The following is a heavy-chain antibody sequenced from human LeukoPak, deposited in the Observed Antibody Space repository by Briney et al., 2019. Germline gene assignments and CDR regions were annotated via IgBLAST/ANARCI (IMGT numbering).Heavy chain of an antibody. CDR1: GGSISSYY. Sequence: SETLSLTCTVSGGSISSYYWSWIRQPPGKGLEWIGEINHSGSTNYNPSLKSRVTISVDTSKNQFSLKLSSVTAADTAVYYCARREYSYRYGYRGQGTLVTVSS. CDR2: INHSGST. CDR3: ARREYSYRYGY. D-gene: IGHD5-18*01. J-gene: IGHJ4*02. V-gene: IGHV4-34*01.